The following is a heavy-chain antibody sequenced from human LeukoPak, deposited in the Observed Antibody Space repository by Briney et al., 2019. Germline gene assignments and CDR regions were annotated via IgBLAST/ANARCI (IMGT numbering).Heavy chain of an antibody. CDR1: GFTFGNYA. CDR3: AKSPTGTRYFADF. J-gene: IGHJ4*02. D-gene: IGHD1-1*01. CDR2: ISAGGGSA. Sequence: GGSLRLACEASGFTFGNYALNWVRQAPGKGLEWVSSISAGGGSAYYADSVGGRFTVSRDPSKNTLYLQMNSLTVADAAVYYCAKSPTGTRYFADFWGQGTLVTVSS. V-gene: IGHV3-23*01.